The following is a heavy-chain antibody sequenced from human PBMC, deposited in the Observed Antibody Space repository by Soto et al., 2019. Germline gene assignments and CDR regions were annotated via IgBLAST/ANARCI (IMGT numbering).Heavy chain of an antibody. CDR2: IYHGST. J-gene: IGHJ3*02. CDR1: GGSISSGGYS. V-gene: IGHV4-30-2*01. Sequence: QLQLQESGSGLVKASQTLSLTCAVSGGSISSGGYSWSWIRQPPGKGLEWIGYIYHGSTYYNPSLQSRGTIAIDRSKNQFSLKLSSVTAAATAVYFCASSGSRGIGAFDIWGQGTMVTVSS. D-gene: IGHD3-22*01. CDR3: ASSGSRGIGAFDI.